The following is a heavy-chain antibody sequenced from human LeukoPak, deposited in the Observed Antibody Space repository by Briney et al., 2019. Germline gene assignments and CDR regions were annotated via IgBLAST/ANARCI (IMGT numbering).Heavy chain of an antibody. Sequence: PGGSLRLSCEASGFTFSAYAMTWVRQAPGKGLEWVGRIKSNTDDGTADYAAPVKGRFTISRDDSKNTLYLQMNSLKTEDTGVYYCNKYRGLFDYWGQGTLVTVSS. CDR1: GFTFSAYA. CDR3: NKYRGLFDY. V-gene: IGHV3-15*01. D-gene: IGHD1-14*01. J-gene: IGHJ4*02. CDR2: IKSNTDDGTA.